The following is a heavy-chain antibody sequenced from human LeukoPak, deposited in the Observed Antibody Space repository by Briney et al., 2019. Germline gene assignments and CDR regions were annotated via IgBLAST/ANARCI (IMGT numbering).Heavy chain of an antibody. CDR2: IIPILDIA. J-gene: IGHJ1*01. V-gene: IGHV1-69*04. Sequence: GAPAKVSCKASRGIFSSSAINWVRQAPGQGLEWMGRIIPILDIANHAQKFQGRVTITPDKSTSTAYMELSSLTSADTAIFECARDERDGYSLWYWGEGTLFTVSS. CDR1: RGIFSSSA. CDR3: ARDERDGYSLWY. D-gene: IGHD5-24*01.